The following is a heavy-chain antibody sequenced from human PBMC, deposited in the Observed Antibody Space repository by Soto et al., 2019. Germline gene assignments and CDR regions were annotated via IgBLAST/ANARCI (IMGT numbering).Heavy chain of an antibody. D-gene: IGHD5-18*01. CDR1: GFTFSSYG. J-gene: IGHJ4*02. Sequence: PGGSLRLSCAASGFTFSSYGMHWVRQAPGKGLEWVAAIWYDGSNKYYADSVKGRFTISRDNSKNTLYLQMNSLRAEDTAVYYCARDLSGYSNGYLGYWGQGTLVTVSS. V-gene: IGHV3-33*01. CDR3: ARDLSGYSNGYLGY. CDR2: IWYDGSNK.